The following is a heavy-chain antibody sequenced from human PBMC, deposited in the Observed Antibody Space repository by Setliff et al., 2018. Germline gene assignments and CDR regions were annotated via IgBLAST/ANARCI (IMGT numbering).Heavy chain of an antibody. CDR1: GGSFSGYY. V-gene: IGHV4-34*01. D-gene: IGHD3-3*01. Sequence: PSETLSLTCAVYGGSFSGYYWSWIRQPPGKGLEWIGEINHSGSTNYNPSLKSRVTISVDTSKNQFSLTLTSVTAADTAVYYCARGRGLEWLPESWFDPWGQGTLVTVSS. J-gene: IGHJ5*02. CDR3: ARGRGLEWLPESWFDP. CDR2: INHSGST.